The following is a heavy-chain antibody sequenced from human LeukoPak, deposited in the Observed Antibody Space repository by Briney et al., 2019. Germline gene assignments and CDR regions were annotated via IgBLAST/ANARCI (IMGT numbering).Heavy chain of an antibody. Sequence: ASVKVSCKASGGTFSSYAISWARQAPGQGLEWMGRIIPIFGTANYAQKFQGRVTITTDESTSTAYMELSSLRSEDTAVYYCARAPPKLWKYFDYWGQGTLVTVSS. CDR3: ARAPPKLWKYFDY. CDR1: GGTFSSYA. V-gene: IGHV1-69*05. J-gene: IGHJ4*02. CDR2: IIPIFGTA. D-gene: IGHD1-1*01.